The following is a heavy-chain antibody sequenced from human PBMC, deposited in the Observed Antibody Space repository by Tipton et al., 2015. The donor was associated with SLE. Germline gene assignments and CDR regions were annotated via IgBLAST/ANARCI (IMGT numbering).Heavy chain of an antibody. CDR1: GGSISNYY. Sequence: LRLSCTVSGGSISNYYCGWIRQLPGKGLEWIGSIYYSGGTYYNPSHKSRVTISVDTSKNQFSLKLSSVTAADAAVYYCARHGGIMVALRGWVDCWGQETLITVSS. V-gene: IGHV4-39*07. J-gene: IGHJ4*02. D-gene: IGHD3-16*01. CDR3: ARHGGIMVALRGWVDC. CDR2: IYYSGGT.